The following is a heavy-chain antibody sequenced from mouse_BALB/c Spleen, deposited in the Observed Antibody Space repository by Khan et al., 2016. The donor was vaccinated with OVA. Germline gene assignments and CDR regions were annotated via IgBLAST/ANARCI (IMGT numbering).Heavy chain of an antibody. D-gene: IGHD2-14*01. CDR3: ARVGYSGTMDY. CDR1: GYTFTNYG. V-gene: IGHV9-3-1*01. Sequence: QIQLVQSGPELKKPGETVKISCKASGYTFTNYGMNWAKQAPGKGLKWMGWITTYTGEPTYADDFKGRFAFSLETSASTAYLQINNLKNEDTATYFCARVGYSGTMDYWGQGTSVTVSS. J-gene: IGHJ4*01. CDR2: ITTYTGEP.